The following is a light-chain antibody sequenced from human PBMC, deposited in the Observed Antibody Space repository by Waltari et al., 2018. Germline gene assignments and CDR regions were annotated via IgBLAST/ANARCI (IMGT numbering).Light chain of an antibody. CDR2: AAS. V-gene: IGKV1-39*01. Sequence: DIQMTQPTSSLSASVGDRVTITCRATQSISSYLNLYQQKPGKARKILIYAASSLQSGVPSRFSGSGSGTDFTLTISSLQPEDFATYYCQQSYSTPQTFGQGTKVEIK. J-gene: IGKJ1*01. CDR3: QQSYSTPQT. CDR1: QSISSY.